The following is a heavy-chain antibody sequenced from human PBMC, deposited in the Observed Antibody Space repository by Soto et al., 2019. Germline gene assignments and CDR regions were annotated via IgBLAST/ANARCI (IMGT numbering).Heavy chain of an antibody. D-gene: IGHD4-17*01. CDR1: GFTFTSSA. V-gene: IGHV1-58*01. Sequence: SVKVSCKASGFTFTSSAVQWVRQARGQRLEWIGWIVVGSGNTNYAQKFQERVTITRDMSTSTAYMELSSLRSEDTAVYYCAADGSSVTIPGAFDIWGQGTMVTVSS. J-gene: IGHJ3*02. CDR2: IVVGSGNT. CDR3: AADGSSVTIPGAFDI.